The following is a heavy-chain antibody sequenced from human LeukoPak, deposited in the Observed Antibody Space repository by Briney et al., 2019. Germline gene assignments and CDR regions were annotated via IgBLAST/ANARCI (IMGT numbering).Heavy chain of an antibody. D-gene: IGHD2-8*01. V-gene: IGHV4-39*07. J-gene: IGHJ4*02. Sequence: SETLSLTCTVSGGSISSSSYYWGWIRQPPGKGLEWIGSIYYSGSTYYNPSLKSRVTISVDTSKNQFSLKLSSVTATETAVYYCARVVIMAVYADYWGQGTLVTVSS. CDR2: IYYSGST. CDR3: ARVVIMAVYADY. CDR1: GGSISSSSYY.